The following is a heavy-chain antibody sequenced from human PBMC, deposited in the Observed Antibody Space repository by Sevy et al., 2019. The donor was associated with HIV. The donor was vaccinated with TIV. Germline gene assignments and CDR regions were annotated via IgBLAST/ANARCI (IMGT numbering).Heavy chain of an antibody. Sequence: SETLSLTYTVSGGSISSYYWSWIRQPPGKGLEWIGYIYYSGSTNYNPSLKSRVTISVDTSKNQFSLKLSSVTAADTAVYYCAGTRTWDAFDIWGQGTMVTVSS. CDR1: GGSISSYY. V-gene: IGHV4-59*01. CDR3: AGTRTWDAFDI. J-gene: IGHJ3*02. CDR2: IYYSGST.